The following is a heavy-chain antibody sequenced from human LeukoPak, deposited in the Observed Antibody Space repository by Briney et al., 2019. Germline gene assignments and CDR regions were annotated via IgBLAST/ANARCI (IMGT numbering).Heavy chain of an antibody. CDR2: ISYDGSNK. CDR1: GFTFSSYG. Sequence: GGSLRLSCAASGFTFSSYGMHWVRQAPGKGLEWVAVISYDGSNKYYADSVKGRFTISRDNSKNTLYLQMNSLRAEDTAVYYCAKGSYGDYNYDAFDIWGQGTMVTVS. J-gene: IGHJ3*02. V-gene: IGHV3-30*18. CDR3: AKGSYGDYNYDAFDI. D-gene: IGHD4-17*01.